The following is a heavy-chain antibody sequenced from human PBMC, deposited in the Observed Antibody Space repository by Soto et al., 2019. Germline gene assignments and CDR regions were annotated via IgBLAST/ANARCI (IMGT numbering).Heavy chain of an antibody. CDR2: ISAYNGNT. CDR1: GYTFTSYG. CDR3: ASTARTSGYYYYYYGMDV. V-gene: IGHV1-18*01. D-gene: IGHD3-22*01. J-gene: IGHJ6*02. Sequence: QVQLVQSGAEVKKPGASVKVSCKASGYTFTSYGISWVRQAPGQGLEWMGWISAYNGNTNYAQTLQGRVTMTTDTSTSTAYMELRSLRSDDTAVYYCASTARTSGYYYYYYGMDVRGQGTTVTVSS.